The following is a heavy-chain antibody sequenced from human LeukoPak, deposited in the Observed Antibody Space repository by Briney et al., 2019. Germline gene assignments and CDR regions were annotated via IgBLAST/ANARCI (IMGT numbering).Heavy chain of an antibody. CDR2: ISWNSGSI. V-gene: IGHV3-9*01. Sequence: PGGSLRLSCAASGFTFDDYAMHWVRQAPGKGLEWVSGISWNSGSIGYADSVKGRFTISRDNAKNSLYLQMNSLRAEDTALYYCAKGGTEVFGVVIHWGQGTLVTVSS. CDR3: AKGGTEVFGVVIH. CDR1: GFTFDDYA. D-gene: IGHD3-3*01. J-gene: IGHJ4*02.